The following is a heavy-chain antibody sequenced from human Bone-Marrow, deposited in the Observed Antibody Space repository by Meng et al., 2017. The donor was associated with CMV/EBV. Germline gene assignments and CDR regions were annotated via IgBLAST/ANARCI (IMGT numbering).Heavy chain of an antibody. J-gene: IGHJ4*02. CDR1: GFTFDDYA. V-gene: IGHV3-9*01. Sequence: SLKISCAASGFTFDDYAMHWVRQAPGKGLEWVSGISWNSGSIGYADSVKGRFTISRDNAKNSLYLQMNSLRAEDTALYYCAIGSTMIVVVSTFDYWGQGTLVTVSS. CDR2: ISWNSGSI. D-gene: IGHD3-22*01. CDR3: AIGSTMIVVVSTFDY.